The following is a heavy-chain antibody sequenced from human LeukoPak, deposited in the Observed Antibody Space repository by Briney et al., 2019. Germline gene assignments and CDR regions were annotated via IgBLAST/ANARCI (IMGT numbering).Heavy chain of an antibody. CDR3: ARASGAVANFDY. CDR2: IIPILGIA. Sequence: GASVKVSCKASGGTFSSYAISWVRQAPGQGLEWMGRIIPILGIANYAQKFQGRVTITADKSTSTAYMELSSLRSEDTAVYYCARASGAVANFDYWGQGTLVTVSS. CDR1: GGTFSSYA. V-gene: IGHV1-69*04. J-gene: IGHJ4*02. D-gene: IGHD6-19*01.